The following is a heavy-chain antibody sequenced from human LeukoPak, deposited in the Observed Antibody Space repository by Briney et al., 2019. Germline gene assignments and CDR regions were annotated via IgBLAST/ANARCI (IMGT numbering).Heavy chain of an antibody. V-gene: IGHV4-34*01. J-gene: IGHJ4*02. CDR3: ARADYGLKYYFDY. Sequence: SETLSLTCAVYGGSFSGYYWGWIRQPPGKGPEWIGEINHSGSTNYNPSLKSRVTISVDTSKNQFSLKLSSVTAADTAVYYCARADYGLKYYFDYWGQGTLVTISS. CDR2: INHSGST. D-gene: IGHD4-17*01. CDR1: GGSFSGYY.